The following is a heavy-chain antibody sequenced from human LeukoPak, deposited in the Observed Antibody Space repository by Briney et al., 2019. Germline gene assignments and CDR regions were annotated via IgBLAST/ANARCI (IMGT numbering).Heavy chain of an antibody. CDR1: GFTVSSNS. V-gene: IGHV3-53*01. D-gene: IGHD4-17*01. CDR2: IYSGGNT. Sequence: GGSLRLSCTVSGFTVSSNSMSWVRQAPGKGLEWVSFIYSGGNTHYSDSVKGRFTISRDNSKNPLYLQMNSLRVEDTAVYYCARRAGEYSHPYDYWGQGTLVTVSS. CDR3: ARRAGEYSHPYDY. J-gene: IGHJ4*02.